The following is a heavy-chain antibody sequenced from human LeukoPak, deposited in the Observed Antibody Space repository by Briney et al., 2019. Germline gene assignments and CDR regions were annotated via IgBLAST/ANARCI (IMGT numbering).Heavy chain of an antibody. CDR2: LYPGGTI. Sequence: GGSLRLSCVASGLAVSTNYMSWVRQAPGKGLEWVSVLYPGGTIYYGDSVKGRFSISRDDSKNTLFLQMTTLRAEDTAVYYCTRGLWFGTLGESLDIWGQGTMVTVSS. CDR3: TRGLWFGTLGESLDI. D-gene: IGHD3-10*01. J-gene: IGHJ3*02. V-gene: IGHV3-53*01. CDR1: GLAVSTNY.